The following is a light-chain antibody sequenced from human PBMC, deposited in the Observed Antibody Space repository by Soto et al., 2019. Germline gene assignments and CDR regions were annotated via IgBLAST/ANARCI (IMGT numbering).Light chain of an antibody. V-gene: IGLV2-11*01. CDR3: CSYAGSYHVV. Sequence: QSALTQPRSVSGSPGQSVTISCTGTSSDVGGYNYVSWYQQHPGKAPKLMIYDVSKRPSGVPDRFSGSKSGNTASLTISGLQADDEADYYCCSYAGSYHVVFGGGTKLTVL. CDR1: SSDVGGYNY. CDR2: DVS. J-gene: IGLJ2*01.